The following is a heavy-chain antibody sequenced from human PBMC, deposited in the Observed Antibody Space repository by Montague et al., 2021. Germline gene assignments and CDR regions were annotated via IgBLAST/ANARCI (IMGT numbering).Heavy chain of an antibody. CDR3: VSVGE. CDR2: INPDGSAK. CDR1: GFTFSNSW. V-gene: IGHV3-7*01. J-gene: IGHJ4*02. Sequence: SLRLSCAASGFTFSNSWMNWVRQATGKGLEWVANINPDGSAKRHVDSVQGRFTISRDNAKDSLHLQMNSLRAEDTAVYYCVSVGEWGQGTLVTVST. D-gene: IGHD2-21*01.